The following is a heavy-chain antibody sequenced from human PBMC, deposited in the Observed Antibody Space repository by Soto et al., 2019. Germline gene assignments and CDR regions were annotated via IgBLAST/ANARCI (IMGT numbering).Heavy chain of an antibody. CDR1: GGTFSNYA. J-gene: IGHJ4*02. CDR3: ARPVEMATISRSYLFY. V-gene: IGHV1-69*13. CDR2: IIPIFGTA. D-gene: IGHD5-12*01. Sequence: SVKVSCKASGGTFSNYAINWVRQAPGQGLEWMGGIIPIFGTANYAQKFQGRVTITSDESTSTAYLDLSRLRSEDTAVYYCARPVEMATISRSYLFYWGQGTLVTVSS.